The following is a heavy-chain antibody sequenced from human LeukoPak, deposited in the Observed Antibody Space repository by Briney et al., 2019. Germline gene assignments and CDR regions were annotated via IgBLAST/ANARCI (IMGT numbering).Heavy chain of an antibody. V-gene: IGHV3-48*03. CDR1: GFTFSSYE. D-gene: IGHD3-22*01. Sequence: PGGSLRLSCAASGFTFSSYEMNWVRQVPGKGRGWVSYINSSGGTINYVESVKGRFTISRDNAKNSLYLQMTSLRVEDTAVYYCAKDSSGLVYFEYWGQGTLVTVSS. CDR3: AKDSSGLVYFEY. J-gene: IGHJ4*02. CDR2: INSSGGTI.